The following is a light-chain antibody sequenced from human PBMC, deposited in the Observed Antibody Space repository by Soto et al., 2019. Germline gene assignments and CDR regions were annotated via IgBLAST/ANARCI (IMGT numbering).Light chain of an antibody. J-gene: IGLJ3*02. Sequence: QSVLTQPPSASGTPGQMVTISCSGSSSNIGSNYVYWYQQLPGTAPKLLIYRNNQRPSGVPDRFSGSKSGTSASLAISGLRSEDEADYYCAAWDDSLSGPVFGGGTKVTVL. CDR3: AAWDDSLSGPV. CDR2: RNN. CDR1: SSNIGSNY. V-gene: IGLV1-47*01.